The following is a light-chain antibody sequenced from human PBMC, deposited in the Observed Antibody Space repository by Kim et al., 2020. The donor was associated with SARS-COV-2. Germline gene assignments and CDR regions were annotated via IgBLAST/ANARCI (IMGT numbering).Light chain of an antibody. J-gene: IGLJ3*02. CDR1: SLKTHY. Sequence: ALRQTVRITCEGDSLKTHYASWYQQKPGQAPVFVMYGKNNRPSGIPDRFSGSSSANTASLTITGAQAEDEAAYYCNSRDSSGDHWVFGGGTQLTVL. V-gene: IGLV3-19*01. CDR3: NSRDSSGDHWV. CDR2: GKN.